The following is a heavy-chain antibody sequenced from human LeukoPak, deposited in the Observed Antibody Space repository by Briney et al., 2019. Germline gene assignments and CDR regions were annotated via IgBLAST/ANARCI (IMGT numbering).Heavy chain of an antibody. CDR1: GFTFSSSD. Sequence: GGSLRLSCAASGFTFSSSDLHWVRQALGKGLEWVAVISYGGSNRYYADSVKGRSTISRDNSKNTLYLQMNSLRTEDTAVYYCAKDLQGHYALDYWGQGTLVTVSS. D-gene: IGHD2-2*01. V-gene: IGHV3-30*18. CDR2: ISYGGSNR. CDR3: AKDLQGHYALDY. J-gene: IGHJ4*02.